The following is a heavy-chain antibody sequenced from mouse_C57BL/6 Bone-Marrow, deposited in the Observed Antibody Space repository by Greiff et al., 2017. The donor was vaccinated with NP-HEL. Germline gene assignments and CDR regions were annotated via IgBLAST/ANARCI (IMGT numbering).Heavy chain of an antibody. Sequence: EVQLQESGGGLVQPGGSMKLSCVASGFTFSNYWMNWVRQSPEQGLEWVAQIRLKSDNYATHYAESVKGRFTISRDDSKSRVYLQMNNLRAEDAGIYYCIYGSNAMDYWGQGTSVTVSS. J-gene: IGHJ4*01. V-gene: IGHV6-3*01. D-gene: IGHD1-1*01. CDR3: IYGSNAMDY. CDR1: GFTFSNYW. CDR2: IRLKSDNYAT.